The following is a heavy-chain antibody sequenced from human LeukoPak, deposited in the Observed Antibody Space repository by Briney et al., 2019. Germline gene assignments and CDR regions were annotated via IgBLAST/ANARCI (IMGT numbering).Heavy chain of an antibody. D-gene: IGHD3-16*01. CDR2: ISHDGNHA. Sequence: GGSLRLSCAASGFTFTTYGMHWVRQPPGKGLEWVALISHDGNHAFYAESVKGRFTISRDNSNTTLYLQLNSLRVEDTAVYYCAKDSMGGSLDHWGQGSLVTVSS. CDR1: GFTFTTYG. J-gene: IGHJ4*02. V-gene: IGHV3-30*18. CDR3: AKDSMGGSLDH.